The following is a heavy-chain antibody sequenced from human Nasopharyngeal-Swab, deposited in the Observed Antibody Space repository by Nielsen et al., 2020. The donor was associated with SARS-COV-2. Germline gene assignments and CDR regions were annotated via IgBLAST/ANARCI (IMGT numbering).Heavy chain of an antibody. D-gene: IGHD3-10*01. CDR1: GFTLSSYW. Sequence: GGSLRLSCAASGFTLSSYWIYWVRQAPGKGLVWVSRINSDGSTTNYADSMKGRFTISRDNAKNSLYLQMNSLRAEDTAVYYCARDVGFSAPDWGQGTLVTVSS. CDR3: ARDVGFSAPD. J-gene: IGHJ4*02. V-gene: IGHV3-74*01. CDR2: INSDGSTT.